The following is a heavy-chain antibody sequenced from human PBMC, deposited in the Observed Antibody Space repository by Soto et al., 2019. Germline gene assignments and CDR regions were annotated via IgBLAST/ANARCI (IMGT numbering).Heavy chain of an antibody. CDR1: GFTFTSSA. D-gene: IGHD3-10*01. CDR2: IVVGSGNT. CDR3: AADASVVTMVRGVKTYYYYGMDV. Sequence: SVKVSCKASGFTFTSSAVQWVRQARGQRLEWLGWIVVGSGNTNYAQKFQERVTITRDMSTSTAYMELSSLRSEDTAVYYCAADASVVTMVRGVKTYYYYGMDVWGQGTTVTVSS. V-gene: IGHV1-58*01. J-gene: IGHJ6*02.